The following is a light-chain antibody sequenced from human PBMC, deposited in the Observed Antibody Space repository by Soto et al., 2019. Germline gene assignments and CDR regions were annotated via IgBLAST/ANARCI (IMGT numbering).Light chain of an antibody. V-gene: IGKV3-15*01. Sequence: EIVMTQSPATLSVSPGERATLSCRASQSVSSNLAWYQQKPGQAPRLLIYGASTRATGIPARFSGSGSGTEFALTSSRLQSEDFGVYYCQEYNNWPRTFGQGTKVEIK. CDR3: QEYNNWPRT. J-gene: IGKJ1*01. CDR2: GAS. CDR1: QSVSSN.